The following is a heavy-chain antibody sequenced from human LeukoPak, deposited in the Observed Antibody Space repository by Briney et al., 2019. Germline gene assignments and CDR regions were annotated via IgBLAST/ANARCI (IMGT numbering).Heavy chain of an antibody. CDR2: ISSSSSYI. J-gene: IGHJ4*02. CDR3: ARLKLLWSNYFDY. V-gene: IGHV3-21*01. CDR1: GFTLSSHT. D-gene: IGHD2-2*01. Sequence: PGGSLRLSCAASGFTLSSHTMNWVRQAPGKGLEWVSSISSSSSYIYYADSVKGRFTISRDNAKNSLYLQMNSLRAEDTAVYYCARLKLLWSNYFDYWGQGTLVTVSS.